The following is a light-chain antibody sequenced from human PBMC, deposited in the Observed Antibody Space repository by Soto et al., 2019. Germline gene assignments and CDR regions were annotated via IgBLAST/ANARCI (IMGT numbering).Light chain of an antibody. CDR3: QQRSNWPTWT. V-gene: IGKV3-11*01. J-gene: IGKJ1*01. Sequence: EIVLTQSPANLSLSPGERATLSCRASQSVSSYLAWYQQKPGQAPRLLIYDASTRATGIPARFSGSGSGTDFTLTISSRGPEDVAVYYCQQRSNWPTWTFGQGTKVEIK. CDR1: QSVSSY. CDR2: DAS.